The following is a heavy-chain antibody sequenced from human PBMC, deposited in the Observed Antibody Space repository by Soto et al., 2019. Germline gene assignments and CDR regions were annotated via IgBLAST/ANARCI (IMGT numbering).Heavy chain of an antibody. CDR1: GGSISSGGYS. D-gene: IGHD3-9*01. CDR3: ARLHDILTGPPGWFDP. Sequence: PSETLSLTCAVSGGSISSGGYSWSWIRQPPGKGLGWIGYIYHSGSTYYNPSLKSRVTISVDRSKNQFSLKLSSVTAAGTAVYYCARLHDILTGPPGWFDPWGQGTLVTVSS. V-gene: IGHV4-30-2*01. CDR2: IYHSGST. J-gene: IGHJ5*02.